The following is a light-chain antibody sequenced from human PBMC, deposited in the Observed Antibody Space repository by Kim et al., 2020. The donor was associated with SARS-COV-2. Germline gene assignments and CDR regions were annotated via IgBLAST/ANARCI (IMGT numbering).Light chain of an antibody. CDR3: QQCNDWPPVT. Sequence: EIVMTQSPAPLSVSPGERATLFCRASQSVGTSLAWYQKKPGQAPRLLIFTASTRATGVPPRFSGGGSGTEFTLTISSLQSEDSAIYYCQQCNDWPPVTFGGGTKVDIK. J-gene: IGKJ4*01. CDR1: QSVGTS. V-gene: IGKV3-15*01. CDR2: TAS.